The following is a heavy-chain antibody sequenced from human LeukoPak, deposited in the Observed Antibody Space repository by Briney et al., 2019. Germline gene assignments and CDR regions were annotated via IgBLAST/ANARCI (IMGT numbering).Heavy chain of an antibody. CDR2: ISSSSSYI. Sequence: GGSLRLSCTASGFTFSSYEMNWVRQAPGKGLEWVSSISSSSSYIYYADSVKGRFTISRDNAKNSLYLQMNSLRAEDTAVYYCARDFGLAAVVPVAIRGNGPFDYWGQGTLVTVSS. D-gene: IGHD2-2*01. V-gene: IGHV3-21*01. J-gene: IGHJ4*02. CDR1: GFTFSSYE. CDR3: ARDFGLAAVVPVAIRGNGPFDY.